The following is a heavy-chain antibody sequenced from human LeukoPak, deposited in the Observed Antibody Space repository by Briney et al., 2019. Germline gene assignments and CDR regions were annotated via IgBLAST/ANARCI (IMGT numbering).Heavy chain of an antibody. D-gene: IGHD3-10*01. CDR3: ARALEGYYGSGSYSKD. V-gene: IGHV1-69*01. CDR2: IIPIFGTA. Sequence: SVKVSCKASGGTFSSYAISWVRQAPGQGLEWMGGIIPIFGTANYAQKFQGRVTITADESTSTAYMELSSLRSEDTAVYYCARALEGYYGSGSYSKDWGQRTLVTVSS. CDR1: GGTFSSYA. J-gene: IGHJ4*02.